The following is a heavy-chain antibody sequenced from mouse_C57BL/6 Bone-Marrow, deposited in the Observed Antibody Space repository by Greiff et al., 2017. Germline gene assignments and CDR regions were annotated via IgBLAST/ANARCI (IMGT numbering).Heavy chain of an antibody. Sequence: VQLQESGAELARPGASVQLSCKASGYTFTSYGISWVKQRTGQGLEWIGEIYPRSGNTYYNEKFKGKATLTADNSSSTASMELGSLTSDVSAVYFCASPLYGSSPAWFAYWGQGTLVTVSA. CDR2: IYPRSGNT. CDR3: ASPLYGSSPAWFAY. V-gene: IGHV1-81*01. J-gene: IGHJ3*01. CDR1: GYTFTSYG. D-gene: IGHD1-1*01.